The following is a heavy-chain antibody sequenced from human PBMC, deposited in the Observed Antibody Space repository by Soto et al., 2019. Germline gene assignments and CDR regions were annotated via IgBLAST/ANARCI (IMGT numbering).Heavy chain of an antibody. D-gene: IGHD6-13*01. CDR1: GYTFTSYY. Sequence: ASVKVSCKASGYTFTSYYMHWVRQAPGQGLEWMGIINPSGGSTSYAQKFQGRVTMTRDTSTSTVYMGLSSLRSEDTAVYYCARGLAAAAGTSRYYYYYGMDVWGQGTTVTVSS. V-gene: IGHV1-46*01. CDR3: ARGLAAAAGTSRYYYYYGMDV. CDR2: INPSGGST. J-gene: IGHJ6*02.